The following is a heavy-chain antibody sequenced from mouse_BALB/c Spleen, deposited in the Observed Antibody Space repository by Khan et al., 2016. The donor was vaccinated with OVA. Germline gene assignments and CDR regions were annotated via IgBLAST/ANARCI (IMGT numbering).Heavy chain of an antibody. CDR3: ARLEDI. J-gene: IGHJ2*01. D-gene: IGHD1-3*01. CDR2: IWSGGST. Sequence: VQLQESGPGLVALSQSLSITCTVSGFSLTSYGVHWVRQPPGKGLEWLGVIWSGGSTNYNSALMSRLSISKDNSKSQVFLKMNSLQADDTATYYWARLEDIWGQGTTLTVSS. V-gene: IGHV2-9*02. CDR1: GFSLTSYG.